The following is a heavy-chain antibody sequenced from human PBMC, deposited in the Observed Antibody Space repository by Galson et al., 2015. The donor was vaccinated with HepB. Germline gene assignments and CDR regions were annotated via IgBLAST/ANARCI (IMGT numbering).Heavy chain of an antibody. CDR1: GGTFSSYA. V-gene: IGHV1-69*13. CDR3: AREGAVAGTADP. CDR2: IIPIFGTA. Sequence: SVKVSCKASGGTFSSYAISWVRQAPGQGLEWMGGIIPIFGTANYAQKFQGRVTITADESTSTAYMELSSLRSEDTAVYYCAREGAVAGTADPWGQGTLVTVSS. J-gene: IGHJ5*02. D-gene: IGHD6-19*01.